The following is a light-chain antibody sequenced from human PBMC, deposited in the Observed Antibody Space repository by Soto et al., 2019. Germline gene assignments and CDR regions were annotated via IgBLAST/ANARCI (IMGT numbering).Light chain of an antibody. Sequence: EVVLTQSPGTLSLSPGEGATLSCRASQSVSRNYLAWYQQKPGQAPRLLIYGVSTRATGIPDRFSGSGSGTDFTLTISRLDPEDFAVYYCQQYGTSPRTFGQGTKVDIK. CDR3: QQYGTSPRT. CDR1: QSVSRNY. V-gene: IGKV3-20*01. CDR2: GVS. J-gene: IGKJ1*01.